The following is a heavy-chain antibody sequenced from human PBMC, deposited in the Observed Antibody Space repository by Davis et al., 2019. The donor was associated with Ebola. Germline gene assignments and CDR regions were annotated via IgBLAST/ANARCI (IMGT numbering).Heavy chain of an antibody. CDR1: GFTFSSYS. V-gene: IGHV3-21*01. J-gene: IGHJ6*02. D-gene: IGHD3-9*01. CDR2: ISSSSSYI. Sequence: PGGSLRLSCAASGFTFSSYSMNWVRQAPGKGLEWVSSISSSSSYIYYADSVKGRFTISRDNAKNSLYLQMNSLRVEDTAVYYCARAIFYYYYGMDVWGQGTTVTVSS. CDR3: ARAIFYYYYGMDV.